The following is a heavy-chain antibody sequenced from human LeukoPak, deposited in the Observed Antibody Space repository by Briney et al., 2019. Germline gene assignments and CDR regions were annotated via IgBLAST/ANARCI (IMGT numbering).Heavy chain of an antibody. J-gene: IGHJ5*02. CDR3: AKDPEWLVGGGWFDP. Sequence: GGSLRLSCAASGFTFSSYAMSWVRQAPGKGLEWVSAISGSGGSTYYADSVKGRFTISRDNSKNTLYLQMNSLRAEDTAVYYCAKDPEWLVGGGWFDPWGQGTLVTVSS. D-gene: IGHD6-19*01. V-gene: IGHV3-23*01. CDR1: GFTFSSYA. CDR2: ISGSGGST.